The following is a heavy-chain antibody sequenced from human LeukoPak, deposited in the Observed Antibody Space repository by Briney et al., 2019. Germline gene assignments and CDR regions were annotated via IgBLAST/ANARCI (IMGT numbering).Heavy chain of an antibody. CDR3: ARDPKQQWLVLGGRASYFDY. Sequence: KPSETLSLTCTVSGGSISSSSYYWGWIRQPPGKGLEWIGSIYYSGSTYYNPSLKSRVTISVDTSKNQFSLKLSSVTAADTAVYYCARDPKQQWLVLGGRASYFDYWGQGTLVTVSS. D-gene: IGHD6-19*01. J-gene: IGHJ4*02. V-gene: IGHV4-39*07. CDR1: GGSISSSSYY. CDR2: IYYSGST.